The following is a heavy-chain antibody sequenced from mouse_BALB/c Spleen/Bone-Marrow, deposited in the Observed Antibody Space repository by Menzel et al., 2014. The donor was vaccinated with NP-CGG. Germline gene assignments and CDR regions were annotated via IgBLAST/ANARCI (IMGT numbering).Heavy chain of an antibody. CDR1: GYSITSGYY. CDR2: IRYDGSN. CDR3: ARGGDWFFDV. V-gene: IGHV3-6*02. J-gene: IGHJ1*01. Sequence: EVKLVESGHGLVKPSQFLSLTCSVSGYSITSGYYWNWIRQFPGNKLEWMDYIRYDGSNNYTPSLKNRISITRDTSKNQFFLRLNSVTTEDTATYYCARGGDWFFDVLGAVTTVAGSS.